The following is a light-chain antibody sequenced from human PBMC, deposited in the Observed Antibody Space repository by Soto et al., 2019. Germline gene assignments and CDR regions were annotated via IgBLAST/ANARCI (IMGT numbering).Light chain of an antibody. V-gene: IGKV3-20*01. CDR3: QQYGSIPWT. J-gene: IGKJ1*01. Sequence: ELVMTQSPATLSVSPGERATLSCRATESVDSNYLAWYPLKPGQAPRLLIYDASSRATGIPDRFSGSGSGTDFTLTISRLEPEDFAVYYCQQYGSIPWTFGQGTKVDIK. CDR2: DAS. CDR1: ESVDSNY.